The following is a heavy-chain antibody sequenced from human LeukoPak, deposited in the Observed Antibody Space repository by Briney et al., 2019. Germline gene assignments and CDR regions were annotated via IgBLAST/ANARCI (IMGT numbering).Heavy chain of an antibody. J-gene: IGHJ4*02. CDR1: GFTFSRYW. CDR2: IKQDGSEK. V-gene: IGHV3-7*04. Sequence: PGGSLRLSCAASGFTFSRYWMNWVRQAPGKGLEWVANIKQDGSEKNYVDSVRGRFTISRDNAKNSLYLQMNSLRAEDTAVYYCVRGFGDYDILTGFNYFDYWGQGTLVTVSS. D-gene: IGHD3-9*01. CDR3: VRGFGDYDILTGFNYFDY.